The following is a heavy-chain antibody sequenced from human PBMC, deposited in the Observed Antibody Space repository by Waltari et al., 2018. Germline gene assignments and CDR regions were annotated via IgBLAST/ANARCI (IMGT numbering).Heavy chain of an antibody. CDR3: ARVGGGWYYGSGSQLYYFDY. D-gene: IGHD3-10*01. Sequence: QVQLQQWGAGLLKPSETLSLTCAVYGGSFSGYYWSWIHQPPGKGLEWIGEINHSGSTNYNPSLKSRVTISVDTSKNQFSLKLSSVTAADTAVYYCARVGGGWYYGSGSQLYYFDYWGQGTLVTVSS. J-gene: IGHJ4*02. CDR2: INHSGST. V-gene: IGHV4-34*01. CDR1: GGSFSGYY.